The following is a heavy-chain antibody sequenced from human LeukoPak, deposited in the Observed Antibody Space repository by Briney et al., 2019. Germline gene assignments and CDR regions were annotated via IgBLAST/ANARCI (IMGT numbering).Heavy chain of an antibody. CDR3: AKRRMGVWYYFDY. Sequence: GGSLRLSCAASGFTFSSYWMSWVRQAPGKGLEWVANIKQDGSEKYYVDSVKGRFTISRDNSKNTLYLQMNSLRAEDTAVYYCAKRRMGVWYYFDYWGQGTLVTVSS. J-gene: IGHJ4*02. V-gene: IGHV3-7*03. D-gene: IGHD2-8*01. CDR2: IKQDGSEK. CDR1: GFTFSSYW.